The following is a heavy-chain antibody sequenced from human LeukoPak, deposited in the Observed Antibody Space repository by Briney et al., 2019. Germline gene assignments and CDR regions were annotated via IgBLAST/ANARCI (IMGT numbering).Heavy chain of an antibody. Sequence: SETLSLTCTVSGGSISSSNYYWGWIRQPPGKGLEWIASIHYSATTYYNPSLQSRVTISVDTSKNHFSLKLSSVSAADTAVYYCARGPTYQPIDFWGQGTLVTVSS. CDR3: ARGPTYQPIDF. CDR2: IHYSATT. J-gene: IGHJ4*02. CDR1: GGSISSSNYY. D-gene: IGHD2-2*01. V-gene: IGHV4-39*02.